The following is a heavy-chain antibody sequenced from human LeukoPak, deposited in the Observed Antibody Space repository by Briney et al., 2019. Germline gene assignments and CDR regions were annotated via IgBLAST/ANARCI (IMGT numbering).Heavy chain of an antibody. Sequence: PGGSLRLSCAASGFTFSFYGIHWVRQAPGKGLEWVSYITRSSTTIYYADSVKGRFTISRDNAKNSLYLQMNSLRVEDTANCAGGEYNWNGFDPWGQGTLVTVSS. CDR1: GFTFSFYG. J-gene: IGHJ5*02. CDR3: GEYNWNGFDP. D-gene: IGHD1-20*01. CDR2: ITRSSTTI. V-gene: IGHV3-48*01.